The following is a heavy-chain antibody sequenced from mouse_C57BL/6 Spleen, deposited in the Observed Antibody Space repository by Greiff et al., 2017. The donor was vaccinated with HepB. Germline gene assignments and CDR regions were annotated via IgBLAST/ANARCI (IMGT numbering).Heavy chain of an antibody. CDR2: IDPSDSET. CDR1: GYTFTSYW. D-gene: IGHD1-1*01. CDR3: ARLPTYYGSFDY. J-gene: IGHJ2*01. V-gene: IGHV1-52*01. Sequence: QVQLKQSGAELVRPGSSVKLSCKASGYTFTSYWMHWVKQRPIQGLEWIGNIDPSDSETHYNQKFKDKATLTVDKSSSTAYMQLSSLTSEDSAVYYCARLPTYYGSFDYWGQGTTLTVSS.